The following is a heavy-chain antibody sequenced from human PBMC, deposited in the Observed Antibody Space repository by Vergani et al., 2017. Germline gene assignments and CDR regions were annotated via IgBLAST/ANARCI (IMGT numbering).Heavy chain of an antibody. CDR3: AGTGPLSPSSHFDD. J-gene: IGHJ4*02. CDR1: GYTFTSYG. Sequence: QVQLVQSGAEVKKPGASVKVSCKASGYTFTSYGISWVRQAPGQGLEWMGWISAYNGNTNYAQKLQGRVTMTTDTSTSTAYMELRGLRADDTAEYYCAGTGPLSPSSHFDDWGQGTLVTVSS. D-gene: IGHD6-13*01. V-gene: IGHV1-18*01. CDR2: ISAYNGNT.